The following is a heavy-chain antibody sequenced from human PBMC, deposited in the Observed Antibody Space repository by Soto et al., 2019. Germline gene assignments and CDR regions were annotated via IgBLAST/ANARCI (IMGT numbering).Heavy chain of an antibody. J-gene: IGHJ2*01. D-gene: IGHD6-6*01. CDR1: GFSFSSYA. CDR3: AAYTTASEHSVYRSLDL. Sequence: QVQLVESGGGVVQPGPSLRLSCAASGFSFSSYAMYWVSQAPGKGLEWVSVMSYDGDNQYYADSVKGRFTISRDNSKNTLYLQMNSLRADDTAMYYCAAYTTASEHSVYRSLDLWRRSTLLTVSS. V-gene: IGHV3-30*03. CDR2: MSYDGDNQ.